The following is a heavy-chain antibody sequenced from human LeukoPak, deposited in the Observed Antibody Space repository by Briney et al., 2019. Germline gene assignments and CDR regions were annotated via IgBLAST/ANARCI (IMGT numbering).Heavy chain of an antibody. J-gene: IGHJ3*02. CDR1: GFTFSSYA. CDR2: ISYDGSNK. CDR3: AREHYGDYVFAFDI. D-gene: IGHD4-17*01. V-gene: IGHV3-30-3*01. Sequence: GGSLRLSCAASGFTFSSYAMHWVRQAPGKGLEWVAVISYDGSNKYYADSVKGRFTISRDNSKNTLYLQMNSLRAEDTAVYYCAREHYGDYVFAFDIWGQGTMVTVSS.